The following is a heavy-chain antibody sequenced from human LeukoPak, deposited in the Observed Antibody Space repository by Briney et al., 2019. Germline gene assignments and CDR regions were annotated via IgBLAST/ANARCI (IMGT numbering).Heavy chain of an antibody. J-gene: IGHJ5*02. D-gene: IGHD6-19*01. Sequence: GRSLRLSCAASGFTFSSYGMHWVRQAPGKGLEWVAVIWYDGSDKYYADSVKGRFTISRDNSKNALYLQMNSLRVEDTAVYYCARVLGDSGWYLGWFDPWGQGTLVTVSS. CDR2: IWYDGSDK. CDR3: ARVLGDSGWYLGWFDP. V-gene: IGHV3-33*01. CDR1: GFTFSSYG.